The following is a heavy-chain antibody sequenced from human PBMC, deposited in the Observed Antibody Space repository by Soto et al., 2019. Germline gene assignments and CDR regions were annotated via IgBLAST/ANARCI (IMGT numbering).Heavy chain of an antibody. Sequence: GGSLRLSCVASGFSFSTYDMDWVRQAPGKAPEWIAHISTTSFTIYYADSVKGRFSISRDNVRNSLYSEMKSLRDEDPAVYYCARDRCFDGSCYSASDFWAQGTQVTVSS. CDR3: ARDRCFDGSCYSASDF. V-gene: IGHV3-48*02. CDR2: ISTTSFTI. D-gene: IGHD2-15*01. J-gene: IGHJ4*02. CDR1: GFSFSTYD.